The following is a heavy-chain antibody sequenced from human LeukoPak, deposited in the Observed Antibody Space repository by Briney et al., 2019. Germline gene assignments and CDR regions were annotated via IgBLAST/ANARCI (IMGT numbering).Heavy chain of an antibody. D-gene: IGHD6-19*01. Sequence: PGESLKISCKGSGYSFTSYWIGWVRQMPGKGLEWMGIIYPGDSDTRYSPSFQGQVTISADKSNSTAYLQWGSLKASDTAMYHCARFRDSSSAYYFDYWGQGTLVTVSS. CDR1: GYSFTSYW. J-gene: IGHJ4*02. CDR2: IYPGDSDT. CDR3: ARFRDSSSAYYFDY. V-gene: IGHV5-51*01.